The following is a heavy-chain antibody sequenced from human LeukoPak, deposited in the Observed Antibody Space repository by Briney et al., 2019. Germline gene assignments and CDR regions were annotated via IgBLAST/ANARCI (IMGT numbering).Heavy chain of an antibody. Sequence: PGGSLRLSCVASGFTFNQYSMNWVRQAPGKGLEWVSSIGKTSNYIYYADSVKGRFTISRDNAKNSLYLQMNSLRAEDTAVYYCVSRHIDWFVPAGVWGQGTTVTVSS. CDR2: IGKTSNYI. CDR3: VSRHIDWFVPAGV. J-gene: IGHJ6*02. CDR1: GFTFNQYS. V-gene: IGHV3-21*06. D-gene: IGHD3-9*01.